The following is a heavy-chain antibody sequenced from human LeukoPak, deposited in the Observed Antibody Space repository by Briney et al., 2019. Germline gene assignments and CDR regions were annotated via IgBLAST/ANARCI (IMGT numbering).Heavy chain of an antibody. CDR3: ARDIVVVPATFDP. CDR1: GGSFSGYY. Sequence: SETLSLTCAVYGGSFSGYYWSWIRQAPGKGLEWIGEINHSGSTNYNPSLKSRVTISVDTSKNQFSLKLSSVTAADTAVYYCARDIVVVPATFDPWGQGTLVTVSS. J-gene: IGHJ5*02. CDR2: INHSGST. V-gene: IGHV4-34*01. D-gene: IGHD2-2*01.